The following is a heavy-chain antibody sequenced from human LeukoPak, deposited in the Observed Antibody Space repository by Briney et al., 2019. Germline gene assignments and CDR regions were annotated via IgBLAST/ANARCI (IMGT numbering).Heavy chain of an antibody. CDR3: ARRRCSSTSCFFDY. J-gene: IGHJ4*02. CDR2: IKQDGSEK. Sequence: PGGSLRLSCAASGFTFSNYWMSWVRQAPGMGLEGVANIKQDGSEKYYVDSVKGRFTISRDNAKNSLYLQMNSLRAEDTAVFYCARRRCSSTSCFFDYWGQGTLVTVSS. CDR1: GFTFSNYW. D-gene: IGHD2-2*01. V-gene: IGHV3-7*01.